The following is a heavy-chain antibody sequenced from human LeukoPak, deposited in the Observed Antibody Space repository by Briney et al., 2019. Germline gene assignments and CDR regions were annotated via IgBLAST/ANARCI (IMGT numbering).Heavy chain of an antibody. CDR3: ARRGYGPIDY. J-gene: IGHJ4*02. CDR2: IYYSGST. V-gene: IGHV4-59*02. D-gene: IGHD1-1*01. CDR1: GGSVSSYY. Sequence: PSETLSLTCTVSGGSVSSYYWSWIRQPPGKGLEWIGYIYYSGSTNYNPSLKSRVTISVDTSKNQFSLKLSSVTAADTAVYYCARRGYGPIDYWGQGTLVTVSS.